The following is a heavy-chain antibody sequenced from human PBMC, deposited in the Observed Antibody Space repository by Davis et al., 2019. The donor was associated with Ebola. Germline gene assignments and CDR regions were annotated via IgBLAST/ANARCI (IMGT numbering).Heavy chain of an antibody. D-gene: IGHD6-19*01. Sequence: AASVKVSCKASGYTFTTHAINWVRQAPGQGLEWMGWINTNFGGPAYAQGFTGRFVFSSGTSVSTAYMQITSLEAGDTAVYYCARAWGSGFYYFDSWGQGTLVTVSS. CDR2: INTNFGGP. CDR3: ARAWGSGFYYFDS. V-gene: IGHV7-4-1*02. CDR1: GYTFTTHA. J-gene: IGHJ4*02.